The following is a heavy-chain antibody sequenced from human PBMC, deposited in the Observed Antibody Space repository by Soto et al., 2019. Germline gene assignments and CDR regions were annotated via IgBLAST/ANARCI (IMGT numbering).Heavy chain of an antibody. Sequence: QVQLVQSGAEVKKPGSSVKVSCKASGGTFSNYALTWVRQAPGQGLEWMGGIIPLSGTPNYAQKFQGRVTITAGKSTTTVYMELSSLRSEDTAVYDCTRGIQLWSWGQGTLVTVSS. V-gene: IGHV1-69*06. CDR3: TRGIQLWS. CDR2: IIPLSGTP. J-gene: IGHJ5*02. D-gene: IGHD5-18*01. CDR1: GGTFSNYA.